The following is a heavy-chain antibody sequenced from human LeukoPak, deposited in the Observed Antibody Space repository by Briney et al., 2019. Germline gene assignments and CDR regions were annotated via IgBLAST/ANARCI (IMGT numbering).Heavy chain of an antibody. CDR3: AKDRVALREFDY. V-gene: IGHV3-23*01. CDR2: ISGSGGST. J-gene: IGHJ4*02. D-gene: IGHD2-15*01. Sequence: PGGPLRLSCAASGFTFSSYAMSWVRQAPGKGLEWVSAISGSGGSTYYADSVKGRFTISRDNSKNTLYLQMNSLRAEDTAVYYCAKDRVALREFDYWGQGTLVTVSS. CDR1: GFTFSSYA.